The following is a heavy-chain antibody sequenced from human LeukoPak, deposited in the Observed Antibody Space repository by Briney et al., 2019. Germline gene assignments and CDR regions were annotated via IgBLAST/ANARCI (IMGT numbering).Heavy chain of an antibody. V-gene: IGHV3-48*01. CDR2: TSSSSSTI. J-gene: IGHJ6*03. CDR3: AREIVVVITSYYYYYMDV. Sequence: GGSLRLSCAASGFTFSSYSMNWVRQAPGKGLEWVSYTSSSSSTIYYAASVKGRFTISRDNAKNSLYLQMNSLRAEDTAVYYCAREIVVVITSYYYYYMDVWGKGTTVTVSS. CDR1: GFTFSSYS. D-gene: IGHD3-22*01.